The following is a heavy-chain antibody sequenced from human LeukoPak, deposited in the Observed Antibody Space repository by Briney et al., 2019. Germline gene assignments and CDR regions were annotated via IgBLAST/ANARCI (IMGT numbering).Heavy chain of an antibody. Sequence: SETLSLTCTVSGYSISTGYYWDWIRQPPGKGLEWIGTFYHGGSTYYNPSLKSRVTISVDTSNNQFSLRLRFVTAADTAVYYCARDSGTTGEVKFDPWGQGTLVTVSS. CDR2: FYHGGST. D-gene: IGHD3-10*01. V-gene: IGHV4-38-2*02. CDR1: GYSISTGYY. CDR3: ARDSGTTGEVKFDP. J-gene: IGHJ5*02.